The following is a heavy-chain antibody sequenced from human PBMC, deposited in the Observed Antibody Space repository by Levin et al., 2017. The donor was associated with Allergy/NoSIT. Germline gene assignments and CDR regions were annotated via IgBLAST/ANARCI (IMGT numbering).Heavy chain of an antibody. J-gene: IGHJ4*02. CDR2: ITGNGGST. CDR3: ARDDLGYCTTSCFTTPFDY. Sequence: ASVKVSCAASGFNFSNYVISWVRQAPGKGLEWVASITGNGGSTYLADSVTGRFSISRDNSKSTLYLQMSSLRAEDTAAYYCARDDLGYCTTSCFTTPFDYWGQGTLVTVSA. D-gene: IGHD2-8*01. CDR1: GFNFSNYV. V-gene: IGHV3-23*01.